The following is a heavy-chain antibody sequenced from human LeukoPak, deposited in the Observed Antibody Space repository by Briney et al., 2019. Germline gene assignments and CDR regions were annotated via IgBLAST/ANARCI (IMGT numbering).Heavy chain of an antibody. CDR3: GAARQYVGAFDI. Sequence: GGSLRLSCAASRFTFSSYSMIWVRQAPGKGLEWISYISSGGTTIKYADSVKGRFTISRDDASQSLYLQMKSLRAEDTAVYYCGAARQYVGAFDIWGQGTLVTVSS. D-gene: IGHD3-16*01. V-gene: IGHV3-48*04. CDR1: RFTFSSYS. CDR2: ISSGGTTI. J-gene: IGHJ3*02.